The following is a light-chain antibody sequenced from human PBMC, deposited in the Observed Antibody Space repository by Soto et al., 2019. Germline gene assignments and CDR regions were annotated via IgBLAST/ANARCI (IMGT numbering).Light chain of an antibody. CDR1: QSVSSY. J-gene: IGKJ4*01. Sequence: EIVLTHSPATLSLSPGERATLSCRASQSVSSYLAWYQQKPGQAPRLLIYDASSRATGIPARFSGSGSGTEFTLTISSLQPDDFATYYCQQYNGWPLTFGGGTKVDI. CDR3: QQYNGWPLT. V-gene: IGKV3-11*01. CDR2: DAS.